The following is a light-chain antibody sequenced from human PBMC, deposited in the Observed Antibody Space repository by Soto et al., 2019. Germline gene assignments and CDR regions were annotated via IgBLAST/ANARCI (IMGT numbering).Light chain of an antibody. CDR1: QSVRRN. CDR3: QQYDSWPRT. CDR2: GAS. J-gene: IGKJ1*01. V-gene: IGKV3-15*01. Sequence: EIVMTQSPPTLSVSPGERATLSCRASQSVRRNLAWYQHKPGQAPRLLIDGASTRATDIPARFSGGGSGTEFTLIISSLQSEDFAVYYCQQYDSWPRTFGQGTKVEVK.